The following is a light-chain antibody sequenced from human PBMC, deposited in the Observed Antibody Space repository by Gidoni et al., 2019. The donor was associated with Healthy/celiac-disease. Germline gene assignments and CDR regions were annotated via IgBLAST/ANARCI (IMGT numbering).Light chain of an antibody. CDR3: QQSYSTPPLT. V-gene: IGKV1-39*01. CDR1: QSISSY. J-gene: IGKJ4*01. CDR2: AAS. Sequence: DIQMTQSPSSLSASVGDRVTITCRASQSISSYLNWYQQKPGKAPKLLIYAASSLQSGVPSRFSGSGSGKDVTLTISSLQHEDFATYYCQQSYSTPPLTFGGGTKVEIK.